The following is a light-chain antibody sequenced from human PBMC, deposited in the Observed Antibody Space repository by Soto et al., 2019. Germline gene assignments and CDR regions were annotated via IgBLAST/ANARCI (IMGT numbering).Light chain of an antibody. Sequence: QAVVTQEPSFSVSPGGTVTLTCGLTSGSVSTRNYPSWYQQIPGQAPRTLIYNTNTRSSGVPDRFSGSILGNKAALTITGAQAEDKSDYYCVLYVGSGSHWVFGGGTKVTVL. CDR1: SGSVSTRNY. V-gene: IGLV8-61*01. CDR2: NTN. CDR3: VLYVGSGSHWV. J-gene: IGLJ3*02.